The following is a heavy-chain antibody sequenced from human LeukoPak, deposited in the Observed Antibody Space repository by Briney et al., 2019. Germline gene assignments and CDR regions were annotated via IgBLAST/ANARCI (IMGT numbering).Heavy chain of an antibody. D-gene: IGHD1-26*01. CDR2: INHSGSN. Sequence: SETLSLTCTVSGGSISSGGYYWSWIRQPPGKGLEWIVEINHSGSNNYNPSLKSRVTISVDTSKNQFSLKLSSVTDGDTAVYYCARGIYSGSYFSSVGAFDIWGQGTMVTVSS. V-gene: IGHV4-39*07. CDR1: GGSISSGGYY. CDR3: ARGIYSGSYFSSVGAFDI. J-gene: IGHJ3*02.